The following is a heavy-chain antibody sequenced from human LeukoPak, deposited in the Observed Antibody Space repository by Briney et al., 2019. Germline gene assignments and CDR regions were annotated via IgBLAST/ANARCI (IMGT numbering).Heavy chain of an antibody. CDR1: GFTFSSYA. V-gene: IGHV3-23*01. Sequence: GSLRLSSAASGFTFSSYAMSWVRRAPGKGLEWVSAIIGSGGSTYYSDSVKDRFTISRDNSKNTLYLQMNSLRAEVTAVYYCAKVEQWLDPDYWGQGTLVTVSS. CDR2: IIGSGGST. D-gene: IGHD6-19*01. CDR3: AKVEQWLDPDY. J-gene: IGHJ4*02.